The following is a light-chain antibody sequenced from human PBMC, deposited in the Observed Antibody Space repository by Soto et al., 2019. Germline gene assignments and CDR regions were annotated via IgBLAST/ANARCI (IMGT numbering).Light chain of an antibody. V-gene: IGLV2-14*01. CDR1: TSDVGAYNY. CDR3: SSKTSSSSPFV. CDR2: EVS. J-gene: IGLJ1*01. Sequence: QSALTQPASVSGSPGQSITISCTGSTSDVGAYNYVSWYKHHPGQAPQLMIYEVSNRPSGVSNRFSGSKSGNTASLTISGLQADDEGDYYCSSKTSSSSPFVFGTGTKLPVL.